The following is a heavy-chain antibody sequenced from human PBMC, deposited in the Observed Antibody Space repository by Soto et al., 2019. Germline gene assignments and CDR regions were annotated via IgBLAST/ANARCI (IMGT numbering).Heavy chain of an antibody. CDR2: SNEGSGNS. V-gene: IGHV1-3*01. Sequence: QVQLVQSGAEVKRPGASVRVSCKASGYNFKNYAIHWVRQAPGQRLEWMGWSNEGSGNSRYSQKFQGRVSITRDTSANKFYMGLISLKCEDTATYPCGRDDRAISGVVTLDYLGPGTLVTASS. D-gene: IGHD3-3*01. J-gene: IGHJ4*02. CDR3: GRDDRAISGVVTLDY. CDR1: GYNFKNYA.